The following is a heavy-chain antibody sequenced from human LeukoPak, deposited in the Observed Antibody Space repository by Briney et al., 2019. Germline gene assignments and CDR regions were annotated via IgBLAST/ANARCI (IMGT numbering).Heavy chain of an antibody. V-gene: IGHV4-34*01. CDR2: INHSGST. J-gene: IGHJ6*02. Sequence: KPSETLSLTCTVSGGSISSYYWSWIRQPPGKGLEWIGEINHSGSTNYNPSLKSRVTISVDTSKNQFSLKLSSVTAADTAVYYCARANAVEDVWGQGTTVTVSS. CDR3: ARANAVEDV. CDR1: GGSISSYY.